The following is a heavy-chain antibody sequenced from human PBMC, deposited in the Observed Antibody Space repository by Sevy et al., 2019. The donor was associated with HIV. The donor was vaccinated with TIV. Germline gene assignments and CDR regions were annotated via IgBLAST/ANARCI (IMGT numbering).Heavy chain of an antibody. Sequence: GGSLRLSCAASGFTFSDYYMSWIRQAPGKGLEWVSDISSGSTYTKYADSVKGRITNSRDNAKNSLYLQMNSLRVEDTAVYYCARDRRNYAGQYFDYWGQGTLVTVSS. J-gene: IGHJ4*02. CDR1: GFTFSDYY. V-gene: IGHV3-11*06. D-gene: IGHD1-7*01. CDR2: ISSGSTYT. CDR3: ARDRRNYAGQYFDY.